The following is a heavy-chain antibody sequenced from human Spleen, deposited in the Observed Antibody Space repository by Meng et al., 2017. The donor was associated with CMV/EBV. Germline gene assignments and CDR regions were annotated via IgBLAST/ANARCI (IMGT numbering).Heavy chain of an antibody. D-gene: IGHD6-19*01. CDR1: GFTFSSYA. CDR3: ARGKQWRWTQPYYYYGMDV. Sequence: GESLKISCAASGFTFSSYAMHWVRQAPGKGPEWVSSISSSSSYIYYADSVKGRFTISRDNAKNSLYLQMNSLRAEDTAVYYCARGKQWRWTQPYYYYGMDVWGQGTTVTVSS. CDR2: ISSSSSYI. J-gene: IGHJ6*02. V-gene: IGHV3-21*01.